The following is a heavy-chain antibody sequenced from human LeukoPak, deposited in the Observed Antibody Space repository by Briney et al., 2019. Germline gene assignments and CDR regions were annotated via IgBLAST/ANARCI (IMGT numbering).Heavy chain of an antibody. D-gene: IGHD3-22*01. Sequence: GGSLRLSCAASGFTFSSYSMNWVRQAPGKGLEWVSYISSSSSTIYYADSVKGRLTISRDNAKNSLYLQMNSLRAEDTAVYYCARGYDSSGYPSPHLLDYWGQGTLVTVSS. CDR3: ARGYDSSGYPSPHLLDY. CDR2: ISSSSSTI. J-gene: IGHJ4*02. CDR1: GFTFSSYS. V-gene: IGHV3-48*04.